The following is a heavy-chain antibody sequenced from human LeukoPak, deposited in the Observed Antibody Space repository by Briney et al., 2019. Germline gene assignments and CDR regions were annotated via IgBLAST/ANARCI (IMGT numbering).Heavy chain of an antibody. J-gene: IGHJ4*02. Sequence: GGSLRLSCAASGFTFSSYTLHWVRQAPGKGLEWVAVISYDGSNKYYAESVKGRFTISRDNSKNTLYLQMNSLRAEDTAVYYCARDANGDYYFDSWGQGTLVTVSS. V-gene: IGHV3-30-3*01. CDR3: ARDANGDYYFDS. CDR2: ISYDGSNK. D-gene: IGHD4-17*01. CDR1: GFTFSSYT.